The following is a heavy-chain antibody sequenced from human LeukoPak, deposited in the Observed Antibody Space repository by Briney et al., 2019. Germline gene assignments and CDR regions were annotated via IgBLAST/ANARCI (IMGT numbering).Heavy chain of an antibody. V-gene: IGHV4-61*02. CDR2: IYTSGST. CDR1: GGSISSGSYY. Sequence: SETLSLTCTVSGGSISSGSYYWSWIRQPAGKGLEWIGRIYTSGSTNYNPSLKSRVTISVDTSKNEFSLKLSSVNAADTAVYYCAKSPGTTGYYYMDVWGKGTTVTVSS. D-gene: IGHD1-1*01. CDR3: AKSPGTTGYYYMDV. J-gene: IGHJ6*03.